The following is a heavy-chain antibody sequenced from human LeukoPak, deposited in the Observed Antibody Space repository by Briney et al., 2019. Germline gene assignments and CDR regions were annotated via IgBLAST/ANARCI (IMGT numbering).Heavy chain of an antibody. CDR3: ARSPGALGTAMAYTNYYFDY. CDR2: INSDGSTT. Sequence: GGSLRLSCAASGFTFRSYWMHWVRQAPGKGLVWVSRINSDGSTTSYADSVKGRFTISRDNAKNTLYLQMNSLRAEDTAVYYCARSPGALGTAMAYTNYYFDYWGQGTLVTVSS. D-gene: IGHD5-18*01. J-gene: IGHJ4*02. V-gene: IGHV3-74*01. CDR1: GFTFRSYW.